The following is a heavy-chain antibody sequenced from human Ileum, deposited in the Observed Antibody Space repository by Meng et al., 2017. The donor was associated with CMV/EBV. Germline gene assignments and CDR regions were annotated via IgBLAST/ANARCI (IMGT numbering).Heavy chain of an antibody. J-gene: IGHJ4*02. Sequence: GESLKISCAASGFTFSTYAMTWVRQAPGNGLEWVSTISATGGTSYYADSVKGRFTISRDNSKGTLFLQMNSLRAEDTAVYYCAKYDLQWLVRGGFDYWGQGTLVTVSS. D-gene: IGHD6-19*01. V-gene: IGHV3-23*01. CDR1: GFTFSTYA. CDR2: ISATGGTS. CDR3: AKYDLQWLVRGGFDY.